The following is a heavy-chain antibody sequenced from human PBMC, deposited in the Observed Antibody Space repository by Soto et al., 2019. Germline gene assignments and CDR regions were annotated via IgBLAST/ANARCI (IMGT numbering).Heavy chain of an antibody. CDR1: GDSISTVDYF. CDR3: ARGRYCLTGRCFPNWFDS. CDR2: IYKSATT. J-gene: IGHJ5*01. V-gene: IGHV4-30-4*01. D-gene: IGHD2-15*01. Sequence: QVKLLESGPGLVKPSQTLSLTCSVSGDSISTVDYFWAWVRQPPGQALEYIGYIYKSATTYYNPSFESRVAISLDTSKSQFSLHVTSLTAADTAVYFCARGRYCLTGRCFPNWFDSWGQGTLVTVSS.